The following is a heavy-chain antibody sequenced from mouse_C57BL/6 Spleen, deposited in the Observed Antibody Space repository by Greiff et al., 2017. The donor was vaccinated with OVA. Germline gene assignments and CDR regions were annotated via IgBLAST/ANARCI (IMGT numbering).Heavy chain of an antibody. J-gene: IGHJ4*01. CDR2: IYPSASET. Sequence: QVQLQQPGAELVRPGSSVKLSCKASGYTFTSYWMDWVKQRPGQGLEWIGNIYPSASETHYNQKFKDKATLTVDKSSSTAYLQLSSLTSEDSAVYYCARDGYYAMDYWGQGTSVTVSS. D-gene: IGHD2-3*01. CDR1: GYTFTSYW. CDR3: ARDGYYAMDY. V-gene: IGHV1-61*01.